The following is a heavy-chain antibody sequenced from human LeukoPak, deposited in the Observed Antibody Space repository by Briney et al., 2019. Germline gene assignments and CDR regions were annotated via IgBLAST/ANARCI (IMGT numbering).Heavy chain of an antibody. Sequence: VASVKVSCKASGYTFTSYGISWVRQAPGQGLEWTGWISAYNGNTNYAQKLQGRVTMTTDTSTSTAYMELRSLRSDDTAVYYCARVAIAYNAFDIWGQGTMVTVSS. CDR1: GYTFTSYG. D-gene: IGHD2-2*02. CDR3: ARVAIAYNAFDI. V-gene: IGHV1-18*01. CDR2: ISAYNGNT. J-gene: IGHJ3*02.